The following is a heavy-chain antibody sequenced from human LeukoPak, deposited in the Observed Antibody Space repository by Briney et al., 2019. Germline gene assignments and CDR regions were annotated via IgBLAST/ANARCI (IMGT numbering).Heavy chain of an antibody. CDR3: ASSPVTTVTTLMGDYFDY. D-gene: IGHD4-17*01. J-gene: IGHJ4*02. V-gene: IGHV1-2*02. CDR2: INPNSGGT. CDR1: GYIFIDYY. Sequence: ASVKVSCKASGYIFIDYYMHWVRQAPGQGLEWMGWINPNSGGTNYAQKFQGRVTMTRDTSISTAYMELSRLRSDDTAVYYCASSPVTTVTTLMGDYFDYWGQGTLVTVSS.